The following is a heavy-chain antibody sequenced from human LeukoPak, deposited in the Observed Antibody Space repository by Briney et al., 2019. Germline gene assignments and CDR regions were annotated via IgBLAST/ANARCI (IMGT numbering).Heavy chain of an antibody. CDR2: IKQDGSEK. Sequence: GGSLRLSCAASGFTFSNYWMSWVRQAPGKGLEWVANIKQDGSEKYYVDSVKGRFTISRDNAKNSLYLQMNSLRAEGTAVYYCAKSGYNRFDYWGQGTLVTVSS. CDR1: GFTFSNYW. J-gene: IGHJ4*02. CDR3: AKSGYNRFDY. V-gene: IGHV3-7*03. D-gene: IGHD5-24*01.